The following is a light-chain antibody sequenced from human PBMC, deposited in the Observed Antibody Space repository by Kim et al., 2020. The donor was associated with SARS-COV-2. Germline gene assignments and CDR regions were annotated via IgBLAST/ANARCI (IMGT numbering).Light chain of an antibody. CDR2: DVT. J-gene: IGLJ1*01. V-gene: IGLV2-11*03. CDR1: SSDIGAVDY. Sequence: GQAFTISFSGTSSDIGAVDYASWYQQHPGKTPKVMFYDVTERPSGVPDRFSGSKSGNTASLTISGLRAEDEADYYCCSYAGRYRYVFGTGTKVTVL. CDR3: CSYAGRYRYV.